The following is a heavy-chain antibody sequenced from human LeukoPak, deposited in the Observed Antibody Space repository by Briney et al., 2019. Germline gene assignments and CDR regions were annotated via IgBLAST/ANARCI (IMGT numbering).Heavy chain of an antibody. Sequence: ASVKVSCKASGYTFTSYYMHWVRQAPGQGLEWMGWINPNSGGTNYAQKFQGRVTMTRDTSITTAYMELTSLRSDDTAVYYCAGDLFYSVSGTYYNVGRVFNYWGQGTLVTVSS. CDR2: INPNSGGT. J-gene: IGHJ4*02. CDR3: AGDLFYSVSGTYYNVGRVFNY. V-gene: IGHV1-2*02. CDR1: GYTFTSYY. D-gene: IGHD3-10*01.